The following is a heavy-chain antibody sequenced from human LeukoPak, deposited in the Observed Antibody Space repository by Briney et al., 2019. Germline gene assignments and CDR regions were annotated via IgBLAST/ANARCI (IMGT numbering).Heavy chain of an antibody. CDR3: ARENWVFDY. V-gene: IGHV4-38-2*02. D-gene: IGHD7-27*01. CDR1: GYSISSGYH. Sequence: PSETLSFTCVVSGYSISSGYHWGWIRQPPGEGLEWIGSVYRSGSTYYNPSLKSRVTISVDTSKNQISLKVRSVTAADTAVYYCARENWVFDYWGQGILVTVSS. CDR2: VYRSGST. J-gene: IGHJ4*02.